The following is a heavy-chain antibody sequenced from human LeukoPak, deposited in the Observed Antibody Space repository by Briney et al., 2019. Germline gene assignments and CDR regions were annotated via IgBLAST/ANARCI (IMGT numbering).Heavy chain of an antibody. V-gene: IGHV1-3*01. J-gene: IGHJ3*02. CDR1: GYTFTSYA. Sequence: ASVKVSCKASGYTFTSYAMHWVRQAPGQRLEWMGWINAGNGNTKYSQKFQGRVTMTRDTSVSTAYMELSRLRSDDTAVYYCARDSLERLGWELPDAFDIWGQGTMVTVSS. CDR3: ARDSLERLGWELPDAFDI. CDR2: INAGNGNT. D-gene: IGHD2-15*01.